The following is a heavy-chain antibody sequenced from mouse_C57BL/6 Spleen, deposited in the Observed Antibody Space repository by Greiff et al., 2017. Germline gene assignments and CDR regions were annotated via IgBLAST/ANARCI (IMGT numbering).Heavy chain of an antibody. CDR2: IDPSDSYT. Sequence: QVQLQQPGAELVMPGASVKLSCKASGYTFTSYWMHWVKQRPGQGLEWIGEIDPSDSYTNYNQKFKGKSTLTVDKSSSTAYMQLSSLTSEDSAVYDCARYKGSSYAMDYWGQGTSVTVSS. V-gene: IGHV1-69*01. D-gene: IGHD1-1*01. J-gene: IGHJ4*01. CDR3: ARYKGSSYAMDY. CDR1: GYTFTSYW.